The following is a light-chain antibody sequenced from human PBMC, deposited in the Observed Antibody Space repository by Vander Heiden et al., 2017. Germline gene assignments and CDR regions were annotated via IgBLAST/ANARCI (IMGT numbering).Light chain of an antibody. CDR2: SAS. CDR1: QDIGNY. CDR3: QKYDDDPWT. Sequence: DIQMTQSPSSLSASVGDRVTITCRASQDIGNYLAWYQQKPGKVPKLLIYSASTLQWGVSSRFSGSGSGTDFALTISGLQPEDVATYYCQKYDDDPWTFGPGTKVEVK. V-gene: IGKV1-27*01. J-gene: IGKJ1*01.